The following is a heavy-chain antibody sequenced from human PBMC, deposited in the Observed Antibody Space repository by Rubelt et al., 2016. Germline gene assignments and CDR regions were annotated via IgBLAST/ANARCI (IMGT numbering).Heavy chain of an antibody. CDR2: INHSGST. Sequence: QVQLQQWGAGLLKPSETLSLTCAVYGGSFSGYYWSWIRQPPGKGLEWIGEINHSGSTNYNPSLKCRVTISVDTSKNQFSLKLSSVTAADTAVYYCARDYVDTAMVNKYYFDYWGQGTLVTVSS. CDR1: GGSFSGYY. V-gene: IGHV4-34*01. D-gene: IGHD5-18*01. J-gene: IGHJ4*02. CDR3: ARDYVDTAMVNKYYFDY.